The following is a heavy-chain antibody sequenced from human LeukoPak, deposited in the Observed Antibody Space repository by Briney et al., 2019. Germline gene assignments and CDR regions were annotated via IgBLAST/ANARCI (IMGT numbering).Heavy chain of an antibody. CDR3: ARSPGGVNNWFDP. CDR2: IYYSGST. Sequence: KSSGTLSPTCTVSGGSISSSHYYWGWIRQPPGKGLEWIGSIYYSGSTYYNPSLKSRVTISVDTSKNQFSLKLSSVTAADTAVYYCARSPGGVNNWFDPWGQGTLVTVSS. CDR1: GGSISSSHYY. V-gene: IGHV4-39*07. J-gene: IGHJ5*02. D-gene: IGHD2-8*01.